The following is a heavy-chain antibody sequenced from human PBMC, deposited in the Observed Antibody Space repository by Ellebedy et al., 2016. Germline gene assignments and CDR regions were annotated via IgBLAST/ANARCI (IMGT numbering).Heavy chain of an antibody. Sequence: GESLKISCAASGFTFSDYAMHWVRQAPGKGPGGVAVIWSDGTKKYYTDSVRGRFNISRATSKNTLYMQMDSLRAEDTAVYYCTRGGAVAGGFDYWGQGTLVTVSS. CDR3: TRGGAVAGGFDY. D-gene: IGHD6-19*01. CDR2: IWSDGTKK. J-gene: IGHJ4*02. CDR1: GFTFSDYA. V-gene: IGHV3-33*01.